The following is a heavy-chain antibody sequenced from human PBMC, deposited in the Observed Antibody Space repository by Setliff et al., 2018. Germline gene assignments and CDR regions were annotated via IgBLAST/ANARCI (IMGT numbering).Heavy chain of an antibody. D-gene: IGHD2-8*01. V-gene: IGHV1-18*01. CDR3: SRLVRYCTTTTFQRASGDDY. J-gene: IGHJ4*02. CDR1: GYTLTNYG. Sequence: ASVKVSCKASGYTLTNYGVTWVRQAPGQGLEWMGWISPYSGNTYYAPELQGRVTLTTDTSTTTAYLELRSLTSDDTAVYYCSRLVRYCTTTTFQRASGDDYWGQGTLVTVSS. CDR2: ISPYSGNT.